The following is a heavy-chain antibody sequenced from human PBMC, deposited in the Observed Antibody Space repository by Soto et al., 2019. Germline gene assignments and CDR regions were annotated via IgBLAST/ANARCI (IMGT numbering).Heavy chain of an antibody. V-gene: IGHV4-59*01. D-gene: IGHD5-12*01. Sequence: TSETLYLTWTVSGGTISSYYWSLLRPTTGKGLEWIGYIYYSGSTNYNPSLKSRVTISVDTSKNQFSLKLSSVTAADTAVYYCARDLDGYNFDYYGMDVWGQGTTVTVSS. CDR2: IYYSGST. CDR1: GGTISSYY. J-gene: IGHJ6*02. CDR3: ARDLDGYNFDYYGMDV.